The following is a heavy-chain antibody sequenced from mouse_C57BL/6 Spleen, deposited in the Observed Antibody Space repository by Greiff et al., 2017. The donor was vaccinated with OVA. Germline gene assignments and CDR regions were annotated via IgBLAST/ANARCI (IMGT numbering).Heavy chain of an antibody. D-gene: IGHD2-5*01. CDR3: ARGGYSNYGAY. J-gene: IGHJ3*01. CDR1: GYTFTSYW. Sequence: QVQLQQPGAELVKPGASVKLSCKASGYTFTSYWMQWVKQRPGQGLEWIGEIDPSDSYTNYNQKFKGKATLTVDTSSSTAYMQLSSLTSEDSAVYYCARGGYSNYGAYWGQGTLVTVSA. CDR2: IDPSDSYT. V-gene: IGHV1-50*01.